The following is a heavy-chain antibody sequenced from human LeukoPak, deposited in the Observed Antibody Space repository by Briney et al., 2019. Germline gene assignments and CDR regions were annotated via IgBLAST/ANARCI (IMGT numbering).Heavy chain of an antibody. D-gene: IGHD3-10*01. CDR3: AKEGKRYYYYMDV. Sequence: GGSLRLSCAASGFTFSSYGMHWVRQAPGKGLEWVAFIRYDGSNKYYADSVKGRFTISRDNSKNALYLQMNSLRAEDTAVYYCAKEGKRYYYYMDVWGKGTTVTISS. V-gene: IGHV3-30*02. J-gene: IGHJ6*03. CDR2: IRYDGSNK. CDR1: GFTFSSYG.